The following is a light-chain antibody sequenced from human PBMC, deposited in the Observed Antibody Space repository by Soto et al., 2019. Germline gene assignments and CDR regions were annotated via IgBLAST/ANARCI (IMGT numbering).Light chain of an antibody. CDR3: LQPNSFPQS. CDR2: AAS. J-gene: IGKJ4*01. CDR1: QGIGNY. Sequence: DIQMTQSPSSLSASVGDRVTIICRASQGIGNYVGWYQQKPGKAPKRLIYAASNLESGVPPRLSGSGSGTEFTLTISTLQPEDFAVYYCLQPNSFPQSFGGGTTVEI. V-gene: IGKV1-17*01.